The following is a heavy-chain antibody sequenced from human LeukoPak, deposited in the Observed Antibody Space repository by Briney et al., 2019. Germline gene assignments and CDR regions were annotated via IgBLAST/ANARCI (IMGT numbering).Heavy chain of an antibody. J-gene: IGHJ4*02. Sequence: GGSLRLSCAASGFTFDDYAMHWVRQAPGKGLEWVSYISSSSTIYYADSVKGRFTISRDNAKNSLYLQMNSLRDEDTAVYYCARDGSMGATNDYWGQGTLVTVSS. CDR1: GFTFDDYA. CDR3: ARDGSMGATNDY. D-gene: IGHD1-26*01. CDR2: ISSSSTI. V-gene: IGHV3-69-1*01.